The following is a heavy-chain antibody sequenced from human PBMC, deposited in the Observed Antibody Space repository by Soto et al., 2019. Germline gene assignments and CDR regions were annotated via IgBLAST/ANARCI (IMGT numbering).Heavy chain of an antibody. V-gene: IGHV1-18*01. CDR3: ARVIPGAEAWFDP. J-gene: IGHJ5*02. Sequence: QGQLVHSGAEVKKPGASVKVSCTASGNTFTNFGVTWVRQAPGHGLEWMGWISAYTDDPNYAQKFQGRVTMTIDTSTSTAYLDLRSLTSDDTAVYYCARVIPGAEAWFDPWGKGTLVTVSS. CDR1: GNTFTNFG. D-gene: IGHD2-2*01. CDR2: ISAYTDDP.